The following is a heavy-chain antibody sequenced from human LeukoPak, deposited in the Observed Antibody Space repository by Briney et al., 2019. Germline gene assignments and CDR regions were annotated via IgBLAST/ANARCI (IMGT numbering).Heavy chain of an antibody. J-gene: IGHJ4*02. Sequence: PGGSLRLSCAASGFTFSSYHMNWVRQAPGKGLEWVSYISSGSSTIYYADSVKGRFTISRDNAKNSLYLQMNSLRDEDTAVYYCARGGDDILTVEPRHYFDYWGQGTLVTVSS. CDR1: GFTFSSYH. CDR3: ARGGDDILTVEPRHYFDY. V-gene: IGHV3-48*02. CDR2: ISSGSSTI. D-gene: IGHD3-9*01.